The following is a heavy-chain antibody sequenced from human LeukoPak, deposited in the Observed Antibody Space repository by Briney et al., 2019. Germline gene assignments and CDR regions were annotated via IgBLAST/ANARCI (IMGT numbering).Heavy chain of an antibody. D-gene: IGHD2-21*02. J-gene: IGHJ5*02. V-gene: IGHV1-69*05. CDR1: GGTFSSYA. CDR3: AVVTTGLNWFDP. CDR2: IIPIFGTA. Sequence: GASVKVSCKASGGTFSSYAISWVQQAPGQGLEWMGGIIPIFGTANYAQKFQGRVTITTDESTSTAYMELSSLRSEDTAVYYCAVVTTGLNWFDPWGQGTLVTVSS.